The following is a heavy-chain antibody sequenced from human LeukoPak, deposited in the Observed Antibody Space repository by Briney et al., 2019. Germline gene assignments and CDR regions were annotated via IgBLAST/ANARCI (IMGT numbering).Heavy chain of an antibody. V-gene: IGHV4-34*01. CDR1: GGSFSGYY. J-gene: IGHJ5*02. CDR3: ARRSPVYYYDSSGYGS. Sequence: SETLSLTCAVYGGSFSGYYWSWIRQPPGKGLEWIGEINHSGSTNYNPSLKSRVTISVDTSKNQFSLKLSSVTAADTAVYYCARRSPVYYYDSSGYGSWGQGTLVTVSS. CDR2: INHSGST. D-gene: IGHD3-22*01.